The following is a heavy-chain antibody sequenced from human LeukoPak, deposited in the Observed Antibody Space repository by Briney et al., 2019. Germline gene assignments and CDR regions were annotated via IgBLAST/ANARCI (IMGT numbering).Heavy chain of an antibody. CDR3: AGRYRSGDAFAI. CDR1: GGSISTYY. V-gene: IGHV4-59*08. D-gene: IGHD1-1*01. CDR2: FYYSGST. Sequence: PSETLSLTCSVAGGSISTYYWNWFGQPPGKGLEWIAYFYYSGSTNYNPSLKSRVTISVDTSKNQFSLKLSSVTAADTAVDYCAGRYRSGDAFAIWGQGTMVTVSS. J-gene: IGHJ3*02.